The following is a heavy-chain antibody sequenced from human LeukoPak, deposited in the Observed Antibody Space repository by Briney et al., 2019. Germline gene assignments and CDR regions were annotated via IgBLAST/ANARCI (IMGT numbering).Heavy chain of an antibody. CDR1: GGSFSGYY. CDR2: IYYSGSTY. V-gene: IGHV4-39*02. J-gene: IGHJ4*02. CDR3: ARDGCSTNSCPLDS. Sequence: PSETLSLTCAVYGGSFSGYYWGWIRQPPGKGLEWIGTIYYSGSTYYNPSLYYNPSLKSRVTISVDTSKNQLSLKLSSVTAADTAVYYCARDGCSTNSCPLDSWGQGTLVTVSS. D-gene: IGHD2-2*01.